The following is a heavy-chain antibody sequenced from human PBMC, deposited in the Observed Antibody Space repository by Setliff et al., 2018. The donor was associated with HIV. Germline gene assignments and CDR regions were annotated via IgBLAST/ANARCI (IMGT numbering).Heavy chain of an antibody. J-gene: IGHJ4*02. CDR2: IAYGGTTMYF. V-gene: IGHV4-34*01. CDR1: GESFSGFY. Sequence: SETLSLTCAVYGESFSGFYWTWIRQAPGKGLEWIGDIAYGGTTMYFNYNPSLESRLSLSEDTSRHQFSLKLTSVTADDTGIYYCARGPPFAYWGQGLLVTVSS. CDR3: ARGPPFAY.